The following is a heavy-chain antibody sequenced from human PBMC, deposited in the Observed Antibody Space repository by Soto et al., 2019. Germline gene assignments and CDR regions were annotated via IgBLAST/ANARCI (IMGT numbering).Heavy chain of an antibody. Sequence: EVQLVESGGGLVQPGGSLRLSCSASGFIFSSYWMSWLRQAPGKGLEWVASMNEYGSERYYVDSVKGRFTISRDNAKNALYLQRDSVRAEDTAVYYCARATGADKEDYWGQGTLVTVSS. CDR2: MNEYGSER. V-gene: IGHV3-7*04. J-gene: IGHJ4*02. D-gene: IGHD3-10*01. CDR3: ARATGADKEDY. CDR1: GFIFSSYW.